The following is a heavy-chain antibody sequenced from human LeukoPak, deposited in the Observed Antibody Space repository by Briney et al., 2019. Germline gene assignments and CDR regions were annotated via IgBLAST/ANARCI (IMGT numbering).Heavy chain of an antibody. V-gene: IGHV4-59*01. Sequence: SQTLSLTCTVSGGSISSYYWSWIRQPPGKGLEWIGYIYYSGSTNYNPSLKSRVTISVDTSKNQFSLKLSSVTAADTAVCYCASSPPLDCSSSSCYKVHFYYYMDVWGTGTTVTVSS. CDR1: GGSISSYY. CDR2: IYYSGST. CDR3: ASSPPLDCSSSSCYKVHFYYYMDV. D-gene: IGHD2-2*02. J-gene: IGHJ6*03.